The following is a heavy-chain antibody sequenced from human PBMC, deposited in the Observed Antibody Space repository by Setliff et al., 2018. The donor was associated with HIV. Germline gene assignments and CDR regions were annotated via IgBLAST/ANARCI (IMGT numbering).Heavy chain of an antibody. CDR3: ARRVPPIPSGDLDY. D-gene: IGHD4-17*01. Sequence: ASVKVSCKSSGYTFTGHYIHWVRQAPGQGLEWMGWINPNSSDTNYAQKFQGRVTMTRDTSISTAYMDLSRLRSDDTAVYYCARRVPPIPSGDLDYWGQGTLVTVSS. V-gene: IGHV1-2*02. CDR2: INPNSSDT. J-gene: IGHJ4*02. CDR1: GYTFTGHY.